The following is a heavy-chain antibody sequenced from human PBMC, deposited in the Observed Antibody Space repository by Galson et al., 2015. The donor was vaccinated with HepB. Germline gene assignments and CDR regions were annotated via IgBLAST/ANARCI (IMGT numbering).Heavy chain of an antibody. V-gene: IGHV3-30*04. J-gene: IGHJ4*02. CDR1: GFTFSSYV. Sequence: SLRLSCAASGFTFSSYVMHWVRQAPGKGLEWVSLISYDGIHQYYADSVKGRFTISRDSSKNTLYLQMDSLRPEDAAVYYCARRGMGDDYSTFDYWGQGTLVTVSS. CDR2: ISYDGIHQ. CDR3: ARRGMGDDYSTFDY. D-gene: IGHD3/OR15-3a*01.